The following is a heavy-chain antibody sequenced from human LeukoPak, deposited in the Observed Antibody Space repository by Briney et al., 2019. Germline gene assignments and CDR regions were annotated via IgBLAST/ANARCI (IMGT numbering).Heavy chain of an antibody. CDR2: IYSGDSDT. CDR3: ARLISGPYYFDF. J-gene: IGHJ4*02. CDR1: GYGFTTYW. V-gene: IGHV5-51*01. Sequence: GESLKISCKGSGYGFTTYWIGCVRQMPGKGLEWMGIIYSGDSDTRYSPSFQAQVTISIDKSISTAYLQWSSLKASDTAMYYCARLISGPYYFDFWGQGTLVTVSS. D-gene: IGHD5-12*01.